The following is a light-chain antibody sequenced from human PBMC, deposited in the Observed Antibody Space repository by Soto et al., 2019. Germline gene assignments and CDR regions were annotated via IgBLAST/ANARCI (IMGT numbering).Light chain of an antibody. J-gene: IGKJ4*01. CDR1: QSISSW. CDR3: QQYSSYSLT. CDR2: DAS. Sequence: DIQMTQSPSTLSASVGDRVTITCRASQSISSWLAWYQQKPGKAPKLLIYDASSLESGVPSRFSDSGSGTEFTLTISSLQPDDFATYYCQQYSSYSLTFGGGTKVDIK. V-gene: IGKV1-5*01.